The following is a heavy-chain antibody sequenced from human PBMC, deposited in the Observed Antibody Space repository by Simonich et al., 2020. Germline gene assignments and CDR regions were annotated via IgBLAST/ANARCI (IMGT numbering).Heavy chain of an antibody. D-gene: IGHD2-2*01. V-gene: IGHV1-2*02. J-gene: IGHJ3*02. CDR3: ARDPVVPAAIRNAFDI. Sequence: QVQLVQSGAEVKKPGASVKVSCKASGYTFTGYSMHWMRQAPGQGLEWMGWINPNSGGTNYAQKFQGRVTMTRDTSISTAYMELSRLRSDDTAVYYCARDPVVPAAIRNAFDIWGQGTMVTVSS. CDR2: INPNSGGT. CDR1: GYTFTGYS.